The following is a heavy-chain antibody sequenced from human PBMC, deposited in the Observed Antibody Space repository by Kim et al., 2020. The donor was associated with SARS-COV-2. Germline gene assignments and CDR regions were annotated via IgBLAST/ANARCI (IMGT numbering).Heavy chain of an antibody. V-gene: IGHV4-34*01. J-gene: IGHJ6*02. CDR2: INHSGST. CDR1: GGSFSGYY. CDR3: ARGRGTLRYYYYGMDV. Sequence: SETLSLTCAVYGGSFSGYYWSWIRQPPGKGLEWIGEINHSGSTNYNPSLKSRVTISVDTSKNQFSLKLSSVTAADTAVYYCARGRGTLRYYYYGMDVWGQGTTVTVSS. D-gene: IGHD1-1*01.